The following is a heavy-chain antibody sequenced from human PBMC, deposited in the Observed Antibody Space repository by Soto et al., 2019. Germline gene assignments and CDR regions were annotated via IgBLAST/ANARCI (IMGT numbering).Heavy chain of an antibody. Sequence: QVQLVQSGAEVKKPGSSVKVSCTASGGSFSNFVISWVRQAPGQGLEWMGGIIPNFGTTNYAQKFQGKVTITADETTRPAYLELSGPTSEDTSVYYCARDVGGEATIRYWGQGTLVTVSS. CDR3: ARDVGGEATIRY. CDR1: GGSFSNFV. D-gene: IGHD5-12*01. J-gene: IGHJ4*02. V-gene: IGHV1-69*01. CDR2: IIPNFGTT.